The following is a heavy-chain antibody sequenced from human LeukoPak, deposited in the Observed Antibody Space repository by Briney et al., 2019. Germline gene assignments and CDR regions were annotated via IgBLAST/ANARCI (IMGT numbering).Heavy chain of an antibody. CDR3: ARDLEQQLFDL. J-gene: IGHJ5*02. V-gene: IGHV3-21*01. Sequence: GGSLRLSCAASGFTFSSYIMNWVRQAPGKGLEWVSSITISSTYLFYADSVTGRFTISRDNAKNSLYLQMNSLRAEDTAVYYCARDLEQQLFDLWGQGTLVTVSS. D-gene: IGHD6-13*01. CDR1: GFTFSSYI. CDR2: ITISSTYL.